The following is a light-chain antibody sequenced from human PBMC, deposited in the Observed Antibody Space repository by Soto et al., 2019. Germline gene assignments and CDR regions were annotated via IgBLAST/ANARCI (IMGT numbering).Light chain of an antibody. Sequence: DIQMTQSPSSLSASVGDRVTITCRAKESVSSYVNWYQQKPGKAPKLLIYAASSLQSGVPARFSGSGSVTDFTITISGLQPDDFANYYCQQSYSKWTFGQGTKVEIK. V-gene: IGKV1-39*01. CDR1: ESVSSY. CDR2: AAS. J-gene: IGKJ1*01. CDR3: QQSYSKWT.